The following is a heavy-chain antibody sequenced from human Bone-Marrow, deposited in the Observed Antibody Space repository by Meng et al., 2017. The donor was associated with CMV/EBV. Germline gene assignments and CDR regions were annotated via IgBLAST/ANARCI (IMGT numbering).Heavy chain of an antibody. CDR2: ISSSSSYI. D-gene: IGHD2-2*01. V-gene: IGHV3-21*01. CDR3: ARVNERLVVPAAMSDYYGMDV. Sequence: GGSLRLSCAASGFTFSSYAMSWVRQAPGKGLEWVSSISSSSSYIYYADSVKGRFTISRDNAKNSLYLQMNSLRAEDTAVYYCARVNERLVVPAAMSDYYGMDVWGQGNTVPVSS. J-gene: IGHJ6*02. CDR1: GFTFSSYA.